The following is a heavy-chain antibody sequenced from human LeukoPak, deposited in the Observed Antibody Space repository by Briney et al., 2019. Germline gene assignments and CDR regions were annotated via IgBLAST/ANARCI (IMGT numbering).Heavy chain of an antibody. V-gene: IGHV4-34*01. D-gene: IGHD3-22*01. J-gene: IGHJ4*02. Sequence: SETLSLTCAVYGGSFSGYYWSWIRQPPGKGLEWIGEINHSGSTNYNPSLKSRVTISVDTSKNQFSLKLSSVTAADTAVYYCARGNYYDSSGYYYREYYFDNWGQGALVTVSS. CDR2: INHSGST. CDR1: GGSFSGYY. CDR3: ARGNYYDSSGYYYREYYFDN.